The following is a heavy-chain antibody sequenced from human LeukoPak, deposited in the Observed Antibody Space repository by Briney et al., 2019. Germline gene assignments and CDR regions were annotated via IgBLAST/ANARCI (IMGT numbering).Heavy chain of an antibody. CDR2: ITRSSIYT. D-gene: IGHD3-22*01. Sequence: PGGSLRLSCAASGLTVSSNCMTWVRQAPGKGLEWVSSITRSSIYTYYADSVKGRFTISRDNAKKSLYLQMNSLRTEDTAVYYCVRALYDGSGYYSHFDYWGQGTLVTVSS. V-gene: IGHV3-21*01. CDR1: GLTVSSNC. J-gene: IGHJ4*02. CDR3: VRALYDGSGYYSHFDY.